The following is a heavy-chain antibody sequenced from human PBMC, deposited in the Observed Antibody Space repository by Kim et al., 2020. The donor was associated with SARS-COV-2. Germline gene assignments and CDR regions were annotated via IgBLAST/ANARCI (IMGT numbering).Heavy chain of an antibody. V-gene: IGHV4-34*01. D-gene: IGHD5-12*01. Sequence: SETLSLTCAVYGGSFSGYYWSWIRQPPGKGLEWIGEINHSGSTNYNPSLKSRVTISVDTSKNQFSLKLSSVTAADTAVYYCARGPIVATIIEYLGQGTL. CDR3: ARGPIVATIIEY. CDR1: GGSFSGYY. J-gene: IGHJ4*02. CDR2: INHSGST.